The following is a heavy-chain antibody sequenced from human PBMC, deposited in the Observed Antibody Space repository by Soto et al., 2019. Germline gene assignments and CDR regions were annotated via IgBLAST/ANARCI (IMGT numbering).Heavy chain of an antibody. D-gene: IGHD6-13*01. CDR1: GFPFSSNA. V-gene: IGHV3-23*01. J-gene: IGHJ4*02. CDR3: AKEAAAGLYFFDY. CDR2: ISGSDGST. Sequence: EVQLLESGGGLVQPGGSLRVSCAASGFPFSSNALSWVRLAPGKGLEWVSTISGSDGSTYYADPVKGRFTISRDSSRNTLYLQMNSLRAEDTAVYYCAKEAAAGLYFFDYWGLGTLVTVSS.